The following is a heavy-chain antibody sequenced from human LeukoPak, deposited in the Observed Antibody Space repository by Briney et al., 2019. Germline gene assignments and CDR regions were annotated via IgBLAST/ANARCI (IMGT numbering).Heavy chain of an antibody. CDR1: GFTFSSYW. V-gene: IGHV3-7*03. CDR3: ASSWFGSDY. D-gene: IGHD6-13*01. J-gene: IGHJ4*02. CDR2: INKDGGEK. Sequence: GGSLRLSCAASGFTFSSYWMSWVRQAPGKGLEWVANINKDGGEKYYVDSVKGRFTISRDNAKNSLYLQMNSLRAEDTAVYYCASSWFGSDYWGQGTLVTVSS.